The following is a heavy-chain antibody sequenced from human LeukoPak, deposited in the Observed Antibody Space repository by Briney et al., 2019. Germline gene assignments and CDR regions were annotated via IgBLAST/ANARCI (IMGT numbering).Heavy chain of an antibody. CDR1: GGSISSSSFY. V-gene: IGHV4-39*01. J-gene: IGHJ4*02. Sequence: SETLSLTCTVSGGSISSSSFYWGWIRQPPGKGLERIGSIYYSGSTYYNPSLKSRVTMSVDTSKNQFSLKLSSVTAADTAVYYCASRSTKNFLGIRFRDYWGQGTLVTVSA. CDR2: IYYSGST. D-gene: IGHD7-27*01. CDR3: ASRSTKNFLGIRFRDY.